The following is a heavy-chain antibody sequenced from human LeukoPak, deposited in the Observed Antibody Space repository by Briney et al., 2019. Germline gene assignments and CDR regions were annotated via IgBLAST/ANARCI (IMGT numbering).Heavy chain of an antibody. V-gene: IGHV1-24*01. J-gene: IGHJ4*02. CDR2: FDPEDGET. D-gene: IGHD1-26*01. CDR1: GYTLTELS. CDR3: ATGSRIVGATPLDY. Sequence: ASVKISCKVSGYTLTELSMHWVRQAPGKGLEWMGGFDPEDGETIYAQKFQGRVTMTEDTSTDTAYMELSSLRSEDTAVYYCATGSRIVGATPLDYWGQGTLVTVSS.